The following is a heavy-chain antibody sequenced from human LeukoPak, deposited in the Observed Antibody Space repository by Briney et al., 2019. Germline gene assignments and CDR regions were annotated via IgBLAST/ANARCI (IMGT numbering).Heavy chain of an antibody. CDR1: GGSISSSSYY. V-gene: IGHV4-39*01. J-gene: IGHJ1*01. Sequence: PSETLSLTCTVSGGSISSSSYYWGWIRQPPGKGLEWIGSIYYSGSTYYNPSLKSRVTISVDTSKNQFSLKLSSVTAADTAVYYCARLGYYDSSGYYEYFQHWGQGTLVTVSS. CDR2: IYYSGST. D-gene: IGHD3-22*01. CDR3: ARLGYYDSSGYYEYFQH.